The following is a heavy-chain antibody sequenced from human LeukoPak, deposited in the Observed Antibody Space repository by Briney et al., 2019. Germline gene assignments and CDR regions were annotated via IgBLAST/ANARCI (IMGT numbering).Heavy chain of an antibody. Sequence: GGSLRLSCAASGFTFSSYAMSWVRQAPGKGLEWVSAISGSGGSTYYADSVKGRFTISRDNSKNTLYLQVNSLRAEDTAVYYCAKIRSGYRTNFDYWGQGTLVTVSS. CDR1: GFTFSSYA. CDR3: AKIRSGYRTNFDY. J-gene: IGHJ4*02. CDR2: ISGSGGST. V-gene: IGHV3-23*01. D-gene: IGHD5-18*01.